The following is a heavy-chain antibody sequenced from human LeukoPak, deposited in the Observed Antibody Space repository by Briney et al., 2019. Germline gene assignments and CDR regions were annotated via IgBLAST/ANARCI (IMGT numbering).Heavy chain of an antibody. D-gene: IGHD6-19*01. CDR1: GFIFSSYW. V-gene: IGHV3-7*03. CDR2: INQEGSER. CDR3: AKDRVAVANADDIDH. J-gene: IGHJ4*02. Sequence: GGSLRLSCEVSGFIFSSYWMSWVRQAPGKGLEWVGNINQEGSERNHGDSVNGRFTISRDNAENSLYLQMNSLRAEDTAVYYCAKDRVAVANADDIDHWGQGTLVTVSS.